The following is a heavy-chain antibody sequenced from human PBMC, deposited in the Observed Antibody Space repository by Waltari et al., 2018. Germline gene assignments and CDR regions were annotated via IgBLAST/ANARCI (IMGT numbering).Heavy chain of an antibody. D-gene: IGHD3-22*01. V-gene: IGHV4-38-2*01. Sequence: QVQLQESGPGLVKPSETLSLTCAVSGYSISSGYYWGWIRQPPGKGLEWIGSIYHSGSTYDNPSLKSRVTISVDTSKNQFSLKLSSVTAADTAVYYCARVYYYDSSGTHFDYWGQGTLVTVSS. CDR3: ARVYYYDSSGTHFDY. CDR1: GYSISSGYY. CDR2: IYHSGST. J-gene: IGHJ4*02.